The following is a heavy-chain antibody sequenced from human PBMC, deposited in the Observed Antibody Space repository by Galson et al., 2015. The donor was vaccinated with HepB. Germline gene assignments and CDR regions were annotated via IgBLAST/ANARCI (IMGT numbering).Heavy chain of an antibody. D-gene: IGHD6-13*01. CDR1: GGTFSSYA. V-gene: IGHV7-4-1*02. Sequence: SVKVSCKASGGTFSSYAMNWVRQAPGQGLEWMGWINTNTGNPTYAQGFTGRFVFSLDTSVSTAYLQISSLKAEDTAVYYCARDPLGQQLVSWFDPWGQGTLVTVSS. CDR2: INTNTGNP. CDR3: ARDPLGQQLVSWFDP. J-gene: IGHJ5*02.